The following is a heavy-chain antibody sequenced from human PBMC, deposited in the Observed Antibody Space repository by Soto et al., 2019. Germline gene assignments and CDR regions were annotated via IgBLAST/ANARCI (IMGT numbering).Heavy chain of an antibody. CDR2: INPNSGGT. J-gene: IGHJ5*02. CDR3: ARGGSNSGPATSWFDP. CDR1: GYTFTGYY. Sequence: ASVKVSCKASGYTFTGYYMHWVRQAPGQGLEWMGWINPNSGGTNYAQKLQGRVTMTRDTSISTAYMELSRLRSDDTAVYYCARGGSNSGPATSWFDPWGQGTLVTVSS. V-gene: IGHV1-2*02. D-gene: IGHD3-16*01.